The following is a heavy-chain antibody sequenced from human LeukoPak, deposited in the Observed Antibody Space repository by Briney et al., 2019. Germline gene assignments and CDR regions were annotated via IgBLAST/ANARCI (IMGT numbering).Heavy chain of an antibody. J-gene: IGHJ5*02. V-gene: IGHV3-64D*06. Sequence: GGSLRLSCSLSRFIFSDYGMHWVRQAPGERLEYVSAIRSSGGGTYYADSVKGRFTISRDTSQNTLYLQMSSLRREDTAVYYCARVWVLGGFDPWGQGTLVTVSS. CDR3: ARVWVLGGFDP. D-gene: IGHD1-26*01. CDR1: RFIFSDYG. CDR2: IRSSGGGT.